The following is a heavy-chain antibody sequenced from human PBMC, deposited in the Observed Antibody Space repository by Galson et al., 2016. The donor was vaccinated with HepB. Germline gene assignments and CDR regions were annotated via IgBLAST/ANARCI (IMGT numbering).Heavy chain of an antibody. Sequence: SLRLSCAASGFSFSRHAMHWVRQAPGKGLEWVAIIYYHGNSQRYADSVKGRFTVSRDNSKATLYLQMDSLRDEDTAVYFCTRAANDGFDIWGQGTKVTVSS. CDR1: GFSFSRHA. V-gene: IGHV3-33*01. CDR3: TRAANDGFDI. CDR2: IYYHGNSQ. J-gene: IGHJ3*02.